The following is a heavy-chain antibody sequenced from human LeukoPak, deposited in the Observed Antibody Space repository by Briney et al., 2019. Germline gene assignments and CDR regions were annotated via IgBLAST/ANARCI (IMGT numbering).Heavy chain of an antibody. J-gene: IGHJ6*02. CDR1: GGSISSYY. D-gene: IGHD6-13*01. Sequence: PSETLSLTCTVSGGSISSYYWSWIRQPPGKGLEWIGYIYYSGSTNHNPSLKSRVTISVDTSKNQFSLKLSSVTAADTAVYYCARRIAAADYYYYYGMDVWGQGTTVTVSS. CDR2: IYYSGST. CDR3: ARRIAAADYYYYYGMDV. V-gene: IGHV4-59*08.